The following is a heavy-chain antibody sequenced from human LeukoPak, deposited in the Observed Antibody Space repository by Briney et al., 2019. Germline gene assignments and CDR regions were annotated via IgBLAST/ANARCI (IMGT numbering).Heavy chain of an antibody. J-gene: IGHJ3*02. D-gene: IGHD1-1*01. Sequence: GASVKVSCKASGYTFTGYCMHWVRQAPGQGLEWMGWINPNSGGTNYAQKFQGWVTMTRDTSISTAYMELSRLRSDDTAVYYCARAGENWNDEPDAFDIWGQGTMVTVSS. V-gene: IGHV1-2*04. CDR1: GYTFTGYC. CDR2: INPNSGGT. CDR3: ARAGENWNDEPDAFDI.